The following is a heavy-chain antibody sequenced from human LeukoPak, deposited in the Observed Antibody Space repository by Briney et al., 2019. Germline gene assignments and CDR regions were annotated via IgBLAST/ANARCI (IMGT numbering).Heavy chain of an antibody. CDR1: GGSISSSSYY. J-gene: IGHJ2*01. Sequence: SETLSLTCTASGGSISSSSYYWGWLRQPPGKGLEWIGSVYYSGSSYYNPSLKSRVTMSVDTSENKFSLRLSSVTAADTAVYYCARQPSLYGSGSYFRFDLWGRGTLVTVSS. CDR2: VYYSGSS. V-gene: IGHV4-39*01. D-gene: IGHD3-10*01. CDR3: ARQPSLYGSGSYFRFDL.